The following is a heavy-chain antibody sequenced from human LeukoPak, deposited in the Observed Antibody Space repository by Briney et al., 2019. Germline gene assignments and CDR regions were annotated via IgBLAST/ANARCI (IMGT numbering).Heavy chain of an antibody. J-gene: IGHJ5*02. CDR2: IAPGDSYT. D-gene: IGHD3-22*01. CDR3: VRQPPGVYDTTQNWFDP. V-gene: IGHV5-10-1*01. Sequence: GESLQISCKGSGYSFPSYWITWVRQVPGKGLEWMGRIAPGDSYTNYNPSFEGHVTMSVEKSITTVYLQWSSLKASDTAMYYCVRQPPGVYDTTQNWFDPWGQGTLVTVSS. CDR1: GYSFPSYW.